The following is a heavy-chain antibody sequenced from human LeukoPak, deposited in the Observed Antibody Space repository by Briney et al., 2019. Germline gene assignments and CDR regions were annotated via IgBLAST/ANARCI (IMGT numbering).Heavy chain of an antibody. CDR3: ARGDYFDTSGLYGY. CDR2: IYYSGSS. J-gene: IGHJ4*02. V-gene: IGHV4-30-4*01. CDR1: GDSISSGVSY. Sequence: SQTLSLTCTVSGDSISSGVSYWSWIRQPPGKGLEWIGYIYYSGSSYYNPSLKSRLTISVDTSKNQFSLKLSSVTAADTAVYYCARGDYFDTSGLYGYWGQGILVTVAS. D-gene: IGHD3-22*01.